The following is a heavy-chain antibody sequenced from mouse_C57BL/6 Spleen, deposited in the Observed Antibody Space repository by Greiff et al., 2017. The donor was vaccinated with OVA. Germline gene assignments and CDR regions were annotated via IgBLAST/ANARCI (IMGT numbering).Heavy chain of an antibody. CDR3: TTPYYYGSSSYYFDY. CDR2: IDPEDGDT. D-gene: IGHD1-1*01. CDR1: GFNIKDYY. Sequence: VQLQQSGAELVRPGASVKLSCTASGFNIKDYYMHWVKQRPEQGLEWIGRIDPEDGDTESAPKFQGKATMTADTSSNTAYLQLSSLTSEDTAVYYCTTPYYYGSSSYYFDYWGQGTTLTVSS. V-gene: IGHV14-1*01. J-gene: IGHJ2*01.